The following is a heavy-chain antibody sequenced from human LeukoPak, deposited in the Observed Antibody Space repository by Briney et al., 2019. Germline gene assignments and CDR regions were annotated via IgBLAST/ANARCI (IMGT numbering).Heavy chain of an antibody. D-gene: IGHD3-22*01. CDR1: GGTFSSYA. CDR3: ARSSYYYDSSGYYGPYYFDY. V-gene: IGHV1-69*13. Sequence: GASVKVSCKASGGTFSSYAISWVRQAPGQGLEWMGGIIPIFGTANYAQKFQGRVTITADESTSTAYMELSSLRSEDMAVYYCARSSYYYDSSGYYGPYYFDYWGQGTLVTVSS. CDR2: IIPIFGTA. J-gene: IGHJ4*02.